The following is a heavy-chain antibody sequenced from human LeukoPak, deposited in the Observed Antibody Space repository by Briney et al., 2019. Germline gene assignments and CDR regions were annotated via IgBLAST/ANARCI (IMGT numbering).Heavy chain of an antibody. D-gene: IGHD2-15*01. CDR1: GYTFTSYD. CDR2: MNPNSGNT. Sequence: ASVKVSCKASGYTFTSYDINWVRQATGQELEWMGWMNPNSGNTDYAQKFQGRVTMTRNTSISIAYMELSSLRSEDTAVYYCARGEDSRGYYYGMDVWGQGTTVTVSS. V-gene: IGHV1-8*01. CDR3: ARGEDSRGYYYGMDV. J-gene: IGHJ6*02.